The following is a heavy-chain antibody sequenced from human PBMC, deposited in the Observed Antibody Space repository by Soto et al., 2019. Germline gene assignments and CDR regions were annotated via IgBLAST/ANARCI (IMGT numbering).Heavy chain of an antibody. J-gene: IGHJ6*03. CDR3: ARDEGYCSGGSCYFDYYYIDV. CDR2: IKSKTDGGTT. V-gene: IGHV3-15*01. Sequence: GGSLRLSCAASGFTFSNAWMSWVRQAPGKGLEWVGRIKSKTDGGTTDYAAPVKGRFTISRDDSKNTLYLQMNSLKTEDTAVYYCARDEGYCSGGSCYFDYYYIDVWGKGTTVTVSS. CDR1: GFTFSNAW. D-gene: IGHD2-15*01.